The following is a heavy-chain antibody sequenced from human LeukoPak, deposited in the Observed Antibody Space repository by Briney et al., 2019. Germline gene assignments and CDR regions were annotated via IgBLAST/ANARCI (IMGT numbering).Heavy chain of an antibody. V-gene: IGHV3-9*01. CDR3: AKGGRIVGATTPWGDGWFAP. CDR1: GFTFDDYA. D-gene: IGHD1-26*01. J-gene: IGHJ5*02. CDR2: ISWNSGSI. Sequence: GGSLRLSCAASGFTFDDYAMHWVRQAPGKGLEWVSGISWNSGSIGYADSVKGRFTISRDNAKNSLYLQMNSLRAEDTALYYCAKGGRIVGATTPWGDGWFAPWGQGTLVTVSS.